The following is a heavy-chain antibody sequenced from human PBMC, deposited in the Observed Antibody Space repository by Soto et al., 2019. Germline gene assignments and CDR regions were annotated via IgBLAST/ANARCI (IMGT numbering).Heavy chain of an antibody. Sequence: ASVKVSCKASGYTFTGYYMHWVRQAPGQGLEWMGWINPNSGGTNYAQKFQGRVTMTRDTSISTAYMELSRLRSDDTAVYYCARYELVIVAFDIWGQGTMVTVSS. J-gene: IGHJ3*02. CDR2: INPNSGGT. CDR3: ARYELVIVAFDI. D-gene: IGHD3-9*01. CDR1: GYTFTGYY. V-gene: IGHV1-2*02.